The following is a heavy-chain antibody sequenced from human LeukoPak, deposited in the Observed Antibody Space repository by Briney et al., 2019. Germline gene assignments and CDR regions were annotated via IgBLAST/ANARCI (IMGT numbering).Heavy chain of an antibody. Sequence: KPSETLSLTCAVSGYSISSGYYWGWIRQPPGKGLEWIGSIYHSGSTYYNPSLKSRVTISVDTSKNQFSLKLSPVTAADTAVYYCTALDFWSGYSVDYWGQGTLVTVSS. CDR2: IYHSGST. J-gene: IGHJ4*02. V-gene: IGHV4-38-2*01. CDR3: TALDFWSGYSVDY. CDR1: GYSISSGYY. D-gene: IGHD3-3*01.